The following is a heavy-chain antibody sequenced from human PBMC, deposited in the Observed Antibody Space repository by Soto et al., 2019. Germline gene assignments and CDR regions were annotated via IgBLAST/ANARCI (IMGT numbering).Heavy chain of an antibody. Sequence: ASVKVSCKASGYTFTSYDINWVRQATGQGLEWMGWMNPNSGNTGYAQKFQGRVTMTRNTSTSTAYMELSSLRSEDTAVYYCARDLGGILTGYYNYNWFDPWGQGTLVTVSS. CDR2: MNPNSGNT. D-gene: IGHD3-9*01. J-gene: IGHJ5*02. CDR3: ARDLGGILTGYYNYNWFDP. CDR1: GYTFTSYD. V-gene: IGHV1-8*01.